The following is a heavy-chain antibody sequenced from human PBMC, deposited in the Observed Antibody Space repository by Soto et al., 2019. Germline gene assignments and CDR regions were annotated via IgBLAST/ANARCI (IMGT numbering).Heavy chain of an antibody. CDR1: GFTFSTYS. J-gene: IGHJ4*02. D-gene: IGHD1-26*01. CDR2: ISSSSRYI. CDR3: ARDLNTGSHGLFDY. Sequence: GGSLRLSCAASGFTFSTYSMNWVRQAPGKGLEWVSSISSSSRYIYHADSVKGRFTISRDNAKNSLYLQMNSLRAEDTAVYYCARDLNTGSHGLFDYWGQGNLVTVSA. V-gene: IGHV3-21*01.